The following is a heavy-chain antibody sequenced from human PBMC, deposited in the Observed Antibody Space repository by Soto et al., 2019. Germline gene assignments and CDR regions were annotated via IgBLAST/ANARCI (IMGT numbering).Heavy chain of an antibody. Sequence: EVQLVESGGGLVQPGGSLRLSCAASGFTFSSYEMNWVRQAPGKGLEWVSYISSSGSTIYYADSVKGRFTISRDNAKNSLYLQMNSRRAEDTAVYYYARGEGGATDYFDYWGQGTLVTVSS. J-gene: IGHJ4*02. CDR2: ISSSGSTI. D-gene: IGHD1-26*01. CDR3: ARGEGGATDYFDY. CDR1: GFTFSSYE. V-gene: IGHV3-48*03.